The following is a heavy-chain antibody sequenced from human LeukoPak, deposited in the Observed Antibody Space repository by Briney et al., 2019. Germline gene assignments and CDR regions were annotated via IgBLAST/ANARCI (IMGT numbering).Heavy chain of an antibody. Sequence: SETLSLTCTVSGGSVSSGSYYWSWIRQPPGKGLECIGYIFYSGSTNYNPSLKSRVTILIDTSKNQFSLKLRSVTAADTAVYYCARATGWGRTFDYWGQGSLVSVST. J-gene: IGHJ4*02. CDR1: GGSVSSGSYY. CDR3: ARATGWGRTFDY. CDR2: IFYSGST. V-gene: IGHV4-61*01. D-gene: IGHD3-16*01.